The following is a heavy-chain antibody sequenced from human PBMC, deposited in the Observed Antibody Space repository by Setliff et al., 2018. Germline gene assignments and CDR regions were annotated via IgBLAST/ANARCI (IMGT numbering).Heavy chain of an antibody. V-gene: IGHV1-46*01. Sequence: ASVKVSCKASGYTFTSYYIHWVRQAPGQGLEWMGVINPKNGGATYPQNLQGRVTMTRDTSMSTVYMELSSLRFEGTAVYYCARERAGGRGFTFGAIHYYYGMDVWGQGTTVTVSS. CDR1: GYTFTSYY. CDR2: INPKNGGA. J-gene: IGHJ6*02. D-gene: IGHD3-16*01. CDR3: ARERAGGRGFTFGAIHYYYGMDV.